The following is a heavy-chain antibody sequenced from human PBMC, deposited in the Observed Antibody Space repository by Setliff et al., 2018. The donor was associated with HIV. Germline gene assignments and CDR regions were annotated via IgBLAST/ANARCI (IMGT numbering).Heavy chain of an antibody. D-gene: IGHD3-10*01. J-gene: IGHJ4*02. CDR3: ATNFGSGTYFDAHYFDS. CDR1: DGSIISDNYF. V-gene: IGHV4-39*01. CDR2: LYYSGNT. Sequence: PSETLSLTCSVSDGSIISDNYFWAWIRQPPGKGREWIGSLYYSGNTYYNSSLMSRVTMSVDTSKNQISLRLTSVTAADTARYYCATNFGSGTYFDAHYFDSWGPGTLVTVSS.